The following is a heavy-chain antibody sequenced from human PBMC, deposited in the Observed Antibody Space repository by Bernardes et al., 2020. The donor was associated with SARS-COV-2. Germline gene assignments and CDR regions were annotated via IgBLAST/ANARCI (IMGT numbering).Heavy chain of an antibody. CDR2: ISAYNGNT. CDR3: ARGLWFGGLSFDY. D-gene: IGHD3-10*01. V-gene: IGHV1-18*01. CDR1: RYTFTSYG. Sequence: ASVKVSCKASRYTFTSYGISWVRQAPGQGREGMGWISAYNGNTNYAQKLQGRVTMTTDTPTSTAYMELRSLRSDDPAVYYCARGLWFGGLSFDYGGQGTLVTVSS. J-gene: IGHJ4*02.